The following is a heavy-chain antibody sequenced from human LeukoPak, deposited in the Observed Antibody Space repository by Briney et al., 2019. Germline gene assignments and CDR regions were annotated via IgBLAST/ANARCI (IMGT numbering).Heavy chain of an antibody. CDR1: GGTFSSYA. J-gene: IGHJ5*02. CDR3: ARDGGAYYYDSSGYYFNWFDP. V-gene: IGHV1-69*05. CDR2: IIPIFGTA. D-gene: IGHD3-22*01. Sequence: SVKVSCKASGGTFSSYAISWVRQAAGQGLEWMGGIIPIFGTANYAQKFQGRVTITTDESTSTAYMELSSLRSEDTAVYYCARDGGAYYYDSSGYYFNWFDPRGQGTLVTVSS.